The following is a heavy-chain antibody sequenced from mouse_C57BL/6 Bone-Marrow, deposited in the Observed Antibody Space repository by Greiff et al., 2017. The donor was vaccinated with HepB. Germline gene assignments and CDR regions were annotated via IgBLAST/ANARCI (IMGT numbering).Heavy chain of an antibody. V-gene: IGHV10-1*01. D-gene: IGHD2-2*01. CDR1: GFSFNTYA. J-gene: IGHJ1*03. CDR2: IRSKSNNYAT. Sequence: EVQLVESGGGLVQPKGSLKLSCAASGFSFNTYAMNWVRQAPGKGLEWVARIRSKSNNYATYYADSVKDRFTISRDDSESMLYLQMNNLKTEDTAMYYCVRVYYGYDEYFDVWGTGTTVTVSS. CDR3: VRVYYGYDEYFDV.